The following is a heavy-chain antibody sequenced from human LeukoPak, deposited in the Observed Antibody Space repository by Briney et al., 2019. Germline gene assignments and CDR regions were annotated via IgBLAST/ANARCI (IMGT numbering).Heavy chain of an antibody. V-gene: IGHV4-59*01. CDR1: GGSISSYY. J-gene: IGHJ6*02. CDR3: ARMTITMVRGAPYYYGMDV. CDR2: IYYSGST. Sequence: PSETLSLTCTVSGGSISSYYWIWIRQPPGKGLEWIGYIYYSGSTNYNPSLKSRVTISVDTSKNQFSLKLSSVTAADTAVYYCARMTITMVRGAPYYYGMDVWGQGTTVTVSS. D-gene: IGHD3-10*01.